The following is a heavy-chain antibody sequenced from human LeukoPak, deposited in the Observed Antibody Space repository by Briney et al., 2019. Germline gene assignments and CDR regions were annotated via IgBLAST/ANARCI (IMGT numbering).Heavy chain of an antibody. CDR1: GGSMSSYY. D-gene: IGHD2/OR15-2a*01. Sequence: SETLSLTCIVSGGSMSSYYWSWIRQPPGKGLEWIGEINHSGSTNYNPSLKSRVTISVDTSKNQFSLRLSSVTAADTAVYYCAVLFPAEYAFDIWGQGTMVTVSS. V-gene: IGHV4-34*01. J-gene: IGHJ3*02. CDR3: AVLFPAEYAFDI. CDR2: INHSGST.